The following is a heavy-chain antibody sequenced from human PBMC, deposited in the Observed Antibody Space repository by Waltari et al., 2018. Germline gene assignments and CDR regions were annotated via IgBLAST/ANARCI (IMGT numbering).Heavy chain of an antibody. CDR1: GFTFSSYW. CDR3: TRDLDFDY. J-gene: IGHJ4*02. V-gene: IGHV3-74*01. Sequence: EVQLVESGGGLVQPGGSLRLSCAASGFTFSSYWMHWVRQAPGKGLVWVSRINNDGSSTNYADSVKGRFSISRDNAKNTLYLQMNSLRAEDTAVYYCTRDLDFDYWGQGTLVTVSS. CDR2: INNDGSST.